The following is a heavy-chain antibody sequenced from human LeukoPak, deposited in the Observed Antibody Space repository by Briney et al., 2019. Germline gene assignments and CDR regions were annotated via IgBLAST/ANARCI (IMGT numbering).Heavy chain of an antibody. CDR1: EFTLSNYW. D-gene: IGHD5-12*01. CDR3: ARDPTYSGYDWFFDN. Sequence: PGGSLRLSCVASEFTLSNYWMHWVRQVPGMGLVWVSRISPDGTTTNYADSVKGRFTISRDNAKNSLYLEMNSLRAEDTAVYYCARDPTYSGYDWFFDNWGQGTLVTVSS. CDR2: ISPDGTTT. V-gene: IGHV3-74*01. J-gene: IGHJ4*02.